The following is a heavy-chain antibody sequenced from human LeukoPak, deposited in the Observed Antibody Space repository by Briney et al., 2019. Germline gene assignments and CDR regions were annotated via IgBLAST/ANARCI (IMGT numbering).Heavy chain of an antibody. CDR3: AKATGQTTYYYDSSGYYPHIDY. CDR1: GFTFSSYA. V-gene: IGHV3-23*01. J-gene: IGHJ4*02. CDR2: ISGSGGST. Sequence: SGGSLTLSCAASGFTFSSYAMSWVRQAPGKGLEWVSAISGSGGSTYYADSVKGRFTISRDNSKNTLYLQMNSLRAEDTAVYYCAKATGQTTYYYDSSGYYPHIDYWGQGTLVTVSS. D-gene: IGHD3-22*01.